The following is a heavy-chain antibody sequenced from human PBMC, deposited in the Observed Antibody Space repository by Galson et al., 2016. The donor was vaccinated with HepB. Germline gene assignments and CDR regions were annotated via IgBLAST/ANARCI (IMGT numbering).Heavy chain of an antibody. CDR2: FITVFGTT. D-gene: IGHD2-15*01. V-gene: IGHV1-69*13. CDR1: GGTFSRSG. J-gene: IGHJ4*02. CDR3: ARDRVQYSAV. Sequence: SVKVSCKASGGTFSRSGISWVRQAPGQGLERMGEFITVFGTTNYAQRFQGRITITADESTSTVFLDLSSLRSNDTAVYFCARDRVQYSAVWGQGTLVTVSS.